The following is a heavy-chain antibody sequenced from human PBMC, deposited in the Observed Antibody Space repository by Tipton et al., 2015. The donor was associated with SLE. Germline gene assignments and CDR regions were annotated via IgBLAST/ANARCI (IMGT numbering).Heavy chain of an antibody. Sequence: LSLTCAVYGGSFSGYYWSWIRQPPGKGLEWIGEINHSGSTNYNPSLKSRVTISVDTSKNQFSLKLSSVTAADTAVYYCARREEQWLEALWYFDLWGRGTLVTVSS. CDR1: GGSFSGYY. V-gene: IGHV4-34*01. CDR2: INHSGST. CDR3: ARREEQWLEALWYFDL. D-gene: IGHD6-19*01. J-gene: IGHJ2*01.